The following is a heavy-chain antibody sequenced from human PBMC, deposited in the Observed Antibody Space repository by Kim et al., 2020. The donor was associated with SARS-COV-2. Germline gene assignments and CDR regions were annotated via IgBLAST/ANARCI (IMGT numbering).Heavy chain of an antibody. CDR3: ARVSAFPLGRTTGTGNGMDV. D-gene: IGHD1-1*01. CDR1: GYTFTSYG. CDR2: ISAYNGNT. J-gene: IGHJ6*02. V-gene: IGHV1-18*04. Sequence: ASVKVSCKASGYTFTSYGISWVRQAPGQGLEWMGWISAYNGNTNYAQKLQGRVTMTTDTSTSTAYMELRSLRSDDTAVYYCARVSAFPLGRTTGTGNGMDVWGQGTTVTVSS.